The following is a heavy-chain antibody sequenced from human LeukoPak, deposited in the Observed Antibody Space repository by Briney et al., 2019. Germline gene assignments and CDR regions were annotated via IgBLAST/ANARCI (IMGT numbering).Heavy chain of an antibody. J-gene: IGHJ4*02. D-gene: IGHD3-9*01. CDR2: ISSSSSYI. Sequence: GGSLRLSCAASGFTFSSYSMNWVRQAPGKGLEWVSSISSSSSYIYYADSVKGRFTISRDNAKNSLYLQMNSLRAEDTAVYYCARGGRNYDILTGPFDYWGQGTLVTVSS. CDR1: GFTFSSYS. V-gene: IGHV3-21*01. CDR3: ARGGRNYDILTGPFDY.